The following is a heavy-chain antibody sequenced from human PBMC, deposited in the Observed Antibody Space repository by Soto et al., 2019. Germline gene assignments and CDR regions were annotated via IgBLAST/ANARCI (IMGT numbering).Heavy chain of an antibody. J-gene: IGHJ4*02. CDR3: ARVGYSFGYYFDY. V-gene: IGHV4-59*01. CDR2: IYYSGST. CDR1: GGSISGYY. D-gene: IGHD5-18*01. Sequence: SETLSLTCTVSGGSISGYYLSWIRQPPGKGPDWIGHIYYSGSTTYNPSLKSRVTISVDTSKNQFSLKLSFVTAADTAVYYCARVGYSFGYYFDYWGQGTLVTVSS.